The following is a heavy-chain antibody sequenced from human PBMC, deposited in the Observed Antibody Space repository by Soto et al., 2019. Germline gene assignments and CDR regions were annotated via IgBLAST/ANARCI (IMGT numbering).Heavy chain of an antibody. CDR3: ARENSVQAWLHHFDH. CDR1: GFSFSSFA. V-gene: IGHV3-48*03. J-gene: IGHJ4*02. CDR2: ISDDGASI. Sequence: GGSLRLSCEASGFSFSSFAMNWVRQAPGRGLEWVSYISDDGASIYYADSLKGRFTISRDNAKNSLSLQMNNLRAEDTAVYYCARENSVQAWLHHFDHWGLGTLLTVSS. D-gene: IGHD5-18*01.